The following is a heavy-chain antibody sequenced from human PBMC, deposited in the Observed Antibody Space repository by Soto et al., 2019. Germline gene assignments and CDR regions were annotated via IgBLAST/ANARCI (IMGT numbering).Heavy chain of an antibody. Sequence: SETLSLTRAVYGGSFSGYYWSWIRQPPGKGLEWIGEINHSGSTNYNPSLKSRVTISVDTSKNQFSLKLSSVTAADTAVYYCARVVGLRYGDYDYWGQGTLVTVSS. CDR1: GGSFSGYY. J-gene: IGHJ4*02. CDR2: INHSGST. V-gene: IGHV4-34*01. D-gene: IGHD4-17*01. CDR3: ARVVGLRYGDYDY.